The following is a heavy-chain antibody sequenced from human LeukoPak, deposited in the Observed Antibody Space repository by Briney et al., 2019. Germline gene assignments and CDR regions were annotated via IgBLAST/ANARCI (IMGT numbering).Heavy chain of an antibody. D-gene: IGHD3-3*01. CDR3: ARADFIDAGPYVIAP. CDR2: INTKTGRT. CDR1: GYTFTDYY. J-gene: IGHJ5*02. Sequence: ASVRVSCKTSGYTFTDYYIHWVRQAPGQGLERMGWINTKTGRTSFARTFQGRVTLTRDPSITTVYMDMAWLTSDDTAIYFCARADFIDAGPYVIAPWGQGTLVTVSS. V-gene: IGHV1-2*02.